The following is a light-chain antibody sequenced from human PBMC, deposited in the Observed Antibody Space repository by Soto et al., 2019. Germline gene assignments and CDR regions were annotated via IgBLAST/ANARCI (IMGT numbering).Light chain of an antibody. CDR3: SSYTSRNTFV. J-gene: IGLJ2*01. CDR2: DVT. Sequence: QSALTQPASVSGSPGQSITMSCTGASSDIDGYDYVSWYQHHPGEAPKLLIYDVTNRPSGVSHRVSASKSGNTASLTISGLQAEDEADYYCSSYTSRNTFVFGGGTKLTVL. V-gene: IGLV2-14*01. CDR1: SSDIDGYDY.